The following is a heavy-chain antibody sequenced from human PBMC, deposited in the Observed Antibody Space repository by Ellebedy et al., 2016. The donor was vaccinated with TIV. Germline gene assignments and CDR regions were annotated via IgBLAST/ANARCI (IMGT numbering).Heavy chain of an antibody. D-gene: IGHD2-15*01. J-gene: IGHJ4*02. CDR2: ISYDGSDV. CDR3: ARTYSSYFFDY. Sequence: GGSLRLSCAASGFTFSSYGLHWVRQAPGRGLEWVAFISYDGSDVYYADSVKGRFTISRDKSRDTLYLQMSSLRADDTAVYHCARTYSSYFFDYWGQGTLVTVSS. V-gene: IGHV3-30*03. CDR1: GFTFSSYG.